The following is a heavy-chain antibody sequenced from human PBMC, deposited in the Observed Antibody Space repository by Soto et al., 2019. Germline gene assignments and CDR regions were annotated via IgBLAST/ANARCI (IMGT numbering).Heavy chain of an antibody. Sequence: ASVKVSCEASGYTFTSYNINWVRQAPGQGLEWMGWISGNSDDTNYAQKVQGRVTMTTDTSTGTAYMELRSLRYDDTAIYYCAREWRVTTAGIDYWGQGTLVTVSS. CDR3: AREWRVTTAGIDY. CDR1: GYTFTSYN. J-gene: IGHJ4*02. D-gene: IGHD2-21*02. V-gene: IGHV1-18*01. CDR2: ISGNSDDT.